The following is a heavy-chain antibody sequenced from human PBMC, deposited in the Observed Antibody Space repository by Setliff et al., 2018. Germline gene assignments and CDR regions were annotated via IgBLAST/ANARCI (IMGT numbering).Heavy chain of an antibody. D-gene: IGHD1-7*01. CDR1: GGTFNTYG. CDR3: ASRNHPPVITGITQGGGWWYYYYMDV. CDR2: IIPGLGIL. J-gene: IGHJ6*03. Sequence: SVKVSCKASGGTFNTYGITWVRQAPAQGLEWMGGIIPGLGILDYAQKFQDRVTITADRSTTTAYMELSSLRSEDTAASYFASRNHPPVITGITQGGGWWYYYYMDVWGKGTTVTVSS. V-gene: IGHV1-69*10.